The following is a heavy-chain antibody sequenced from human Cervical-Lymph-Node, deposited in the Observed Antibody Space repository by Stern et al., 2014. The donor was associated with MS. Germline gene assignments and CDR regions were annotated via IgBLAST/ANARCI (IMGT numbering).Heavy chain of an antibody. Sequence: QMQLVQSGAEVTKPGSSVKVSCKASGGTFSKFPSSWVRQAPGQGLEWMGGIFPVFGTPTYAQEFRGRVTIPADVSTSTVYMELSSLRSDDTAVYYCALSSETSDRWYSLGYDLWGQGTLVTVSS. CDR3: ALSSETSDRWYSLGYDL. CDR2: IFPVFGTP. J-gene: IGHJ5*02. D-gene: IGHD6-13*01. V-gene: IGHV1-69*01. CDR1: GGTFSKFP.